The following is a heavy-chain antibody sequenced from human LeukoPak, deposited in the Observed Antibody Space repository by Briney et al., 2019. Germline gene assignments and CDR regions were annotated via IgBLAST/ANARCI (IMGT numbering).Heavy chain of an antibody. D-gene: IGHD2-8*02. CDR3: ARGPGAIDY. V-gene: IGHV4-38-2*02. J-gene: IGHJ4*02. Sequence: PSETLSLTCTVSGYSISSGYYWGWIRQPPGKGLEWIGEINHSGSTNYNPSLKSRVTISVDTSKNQFSLQLNSVTPDDTAVYYCARGPGAIDYWGQGSLVTVSS. CDR1: GYSISSGYY. CDR2: INHSGST.